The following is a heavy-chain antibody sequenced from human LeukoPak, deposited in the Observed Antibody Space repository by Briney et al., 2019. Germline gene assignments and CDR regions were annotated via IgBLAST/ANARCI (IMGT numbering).Heavy chain of an antibody. CDR2: INAYNDNT. CDR3: ARTTNSYYYYYYIDV. V-gene: IGHV1-18*01. J-gene: IGHJ6*03. D-gene: IGHD1-26*01. Sequence: GASVKVSCKASGYTFNSAGIIWVRQAPGQGLEWMGWINAYNDNTKYAEKLQGRVTMTTDTSTSTAYMELRSLRSDDTAVYYCARTTNSYYYYYYIDVWGKGTTVTVSS. CDR1: GYTFNSAG.